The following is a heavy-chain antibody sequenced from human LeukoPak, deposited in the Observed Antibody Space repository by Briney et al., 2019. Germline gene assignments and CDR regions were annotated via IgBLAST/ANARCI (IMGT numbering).Heavy chain of an antibody. CDR1: GFTFSHVW. J-gene: IGHJ4*02. D-gene: IGHD2/OR15-2a*01. CDR2: IKSKDVGATT. Sequence: GGSLRLSCAASGFTFSHVWMNWARQAPGKGPEWVGRIKSKDVGATTDYAAPVKGRFIISRDDSTYSVYLQMDSLKSEDTAMYYCVTDLAQGYFGSWGQGTLVTVSS. CDR3: VTDLAQGYFGS. V-gene: IGHV3-15*01.